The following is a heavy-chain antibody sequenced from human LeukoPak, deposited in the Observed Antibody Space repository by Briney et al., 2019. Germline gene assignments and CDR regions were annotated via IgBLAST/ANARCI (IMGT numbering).Heavy chain of an antibody. J-gene: IGHJ4*02. D-gene: IGHD1-20*01. CDR3: ARRITGTTSDSFDY. CDR2: ISYSGNT. Sequence: PSETLSLTCTVSGGSISSSSYYWGWIRQPPGKGLEWIGSISYSGNTYYYPSLRSRVTISADTSKNQFSLKLTSVTAADTAVYYCARRITGTTSDSFDYWGQGTLVTVSS. V-gene: IGHV4-39*01. CDR1: GGSISSSSYY.